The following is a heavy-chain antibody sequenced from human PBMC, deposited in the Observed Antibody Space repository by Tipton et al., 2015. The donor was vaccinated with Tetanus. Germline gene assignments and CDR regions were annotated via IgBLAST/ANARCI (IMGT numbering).Heavy chain of an antibody. D-gene: IGHD3-22*01. Sequence: QVQLVQSGAELKKPGASVKVSCTASGYTFTGYYMYWVRQAPGQWLEWVGWIDPNSGDTIYAQNFQGRVTMTRDTSISTVYMELSRLRSDDTAVYYCARDRGDYIYYGMDVWGPGTTVTVSS. CDR2: IDPNSGDT. CDR3: ARDRGDYIYYGMDV. CDR1: GYTFTGYY. V-gene: IGHV1-2*02. J-gene: IGHJ6*02.